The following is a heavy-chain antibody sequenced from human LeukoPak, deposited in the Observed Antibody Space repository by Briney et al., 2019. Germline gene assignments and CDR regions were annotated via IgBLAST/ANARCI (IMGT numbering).Heavy chain of an antibody. D-gene: IGHD2-21*01. J-gene: IGHJ4*02. CDR1: GGSISSSNW. CDR2: IYHSGSF. Sequence: SETLSLTCAVSGGSISSSNWWSWVRQPPGKGLEWIGEIYHSGSFNYNPSLQSRVTISLDTSKNQFSLKLTSVTAADTAVYYCARHSIASDGARLFDYWGRGTLVTVSS. V-gene: IGHV4-4*02. CDR3: ARHSIASDGARLFDY.